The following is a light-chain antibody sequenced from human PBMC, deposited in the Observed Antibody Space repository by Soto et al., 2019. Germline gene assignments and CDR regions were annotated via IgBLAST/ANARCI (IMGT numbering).Light chain of an antibody. Sequence: EIVLTQSPGTLSLSPGERATLSCRASQSVSRSYLAWYQQKPGQAPRLLIYGASSRATGIPDRFSGSGSGSVFSLAINRLEPEACAGYYCHQYGSSPYTFGQGTKLEIK. CDR3: HQYGSSPYT. J-gene: IGKJ2*01. CDR1: QSVSRSY. V-gene: IGKV3-20*01. CDR2: GAS.